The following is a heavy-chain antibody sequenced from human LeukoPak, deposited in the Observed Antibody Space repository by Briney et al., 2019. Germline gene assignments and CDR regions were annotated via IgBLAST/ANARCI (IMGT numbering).Heavy chain of an antibody. CDR1: GGSISSGDYY. Sequence: SQTLSLTCTVSGGSISSGDYYWSWIRQPPGKGLEWIGYIYYSGSTYYNPSLESRVTISVDTSKNQFSLKLSSVTAADTAVYYCARFTDCTNGVCYAPYYFDYWGQGTLVTVSS. V-gene: IGHV4-30-4*01. D-gene: IGHD2-8*01. CDR2: IYYSGST. CDR3: ARFTDCTNGVCYAPYYFDY. J-gene: IGHJ4*02.